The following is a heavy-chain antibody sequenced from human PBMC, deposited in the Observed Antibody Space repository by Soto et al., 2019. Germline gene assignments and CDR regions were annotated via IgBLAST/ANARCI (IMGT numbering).Heavy chain of an antibody. CDR3: ARETYYDFWSGYYRGNSDAFDI. Sequence: ASVKVSCKASGYTFTSYGISWVRQAPGQGLEWMGWISAYNGNTNYAQKLQGRVTMTTDTSTSTAYMELRSLRSDDTAVYYCARETYYDFWSGYYRGNSDAFDIWGQGTMVPSPQ. CDR1: GYTFTSYG. D-gene: IGHD3-3*01. J-gene: IGHJ3*02. CDR2: ISAYNGNT. V-gene: IGHV1-18*01.